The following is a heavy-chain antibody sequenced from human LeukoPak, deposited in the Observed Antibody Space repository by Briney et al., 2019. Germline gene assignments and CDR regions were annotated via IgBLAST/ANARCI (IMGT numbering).Heavy chain of an antibody. D-gene: IGHD6-13*01. CDR3: AREKALPNSSSWYWRQPSNWFDP. J-gene: IGHJ5*02. CDR2: ISSSSSYI. CDR1: GFTFSSYS. Sequence: GGSLRLSCAASGFTFSSYSMNWVRQAPGKGLEWVSSISSSSSYIYYVDSVKGRFTISRDNAKNSLYLQMNSLRAEDTAVYYCAREKALPNSSSWYWRQPSNWFDPWGQGTLVTVSS. V-gene: IGHV3-21*01.